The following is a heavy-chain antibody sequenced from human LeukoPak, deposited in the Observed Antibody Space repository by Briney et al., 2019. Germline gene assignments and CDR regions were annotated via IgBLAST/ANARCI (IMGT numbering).Heavy chain of an antibody. CDR3: AKAGAVVVVVAKFFDY. D-gene: IGHD2-15*01. V-gene: IGHV3-23*01. CDR2: TSSSDAGT. CDR1: GFTLSTYA. J-gene: IGHJ4*02. Sequence: GGSLRLSCAASGFTLSTYAMSWVRQTPGKGLEWVAATSSSDAGTYHADSVRGRFTISRDNSKNTLYLQMNSLRAEDTAVYYCAKAGAVVVVVAKFFDYWGQGTLVTVSS.